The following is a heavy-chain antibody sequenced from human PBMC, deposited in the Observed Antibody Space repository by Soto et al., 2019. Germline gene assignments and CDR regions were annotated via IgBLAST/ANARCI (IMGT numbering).Heavy chain of an antibody. CDR2: ISDSGSST. D-gene: IGHD4-4*01. V-gene: IGHV3-23*01. CDR1: GLTFSGYG. Sequence: EVQLLESGGGLVQPGGSLRLSCVASGLTFSGYGMSWVRQAPGTGLEWVSAISDSGSSTYYADSVKGRFTISRDDSKNILFLQMNSLRAEDTAVYYCVTRSRGLQSSPPRLDSWGQGTLVTVSS. J-gene: IGHJ4*02. CDR3: VTRSRGLQSSPPRLDS.